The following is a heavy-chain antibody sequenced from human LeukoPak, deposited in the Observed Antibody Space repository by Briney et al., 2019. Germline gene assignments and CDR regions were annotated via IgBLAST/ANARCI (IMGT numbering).Heavy chain of an antibody. V-gene: IGHV3-21*01. CDR1: GFTFSSYT. J-gene: IGHJ4*02. CDR2: ISSTSSYI. Sequence: GGSLRLSCAASGFTFSSYTMNWVRQAPGKGLEWVSSISSTSSYIYYADSVKGRFTISRDNAKNLLYLQINSLRAEDTAVYYCAREGFPAAYDYWGQGTLVTVSS. D-gene: IGHD2-15*01. CDR3: AREGFPAAYDY.